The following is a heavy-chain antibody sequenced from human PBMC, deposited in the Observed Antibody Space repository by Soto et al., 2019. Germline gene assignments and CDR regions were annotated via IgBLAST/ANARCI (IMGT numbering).Heavy chain of an antibody. CDR2: ISSSGSTI. V-gene: IGHV3-48*03. CDR3: AEDGIRDSVPVSAFLLNRSSDL. J-gene: IGHJ2*01. Sequence: KGLEWVSYISSSGSTIYYADSVKGRFTIARDNAKNSLYLQMNSLRAEDTAVYFRAEDGIRDSVPVSAFLLNRSSDL. D-gene: IGHD3-9*01.